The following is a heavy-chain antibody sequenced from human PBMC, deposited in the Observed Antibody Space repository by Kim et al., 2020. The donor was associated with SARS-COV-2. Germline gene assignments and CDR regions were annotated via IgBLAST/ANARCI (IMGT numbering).Heavy chain of an antibody. CDR1: GGTFSSYA. D-gene: IGHD2-21*01. CDR3: ARPLGPNSPGPYYYYYGMDV. J-gene: IGHJ6*02. V-gene: IGHV1-69*13. CDR2: IIPIFGTA. Sequence: SVKVSCKASGGTFSSYAISWVRQAPGQGLEWMGGIIPIFGTANYAQKFQGRVTITADESTSTAYMELSSLRSEDTAVYYCARPLGPNSPGPYYYYYGMDVWGQGTTVTVSS.